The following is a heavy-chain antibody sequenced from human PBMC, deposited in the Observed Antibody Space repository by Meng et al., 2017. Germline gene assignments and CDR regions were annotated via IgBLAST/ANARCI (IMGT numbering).Heavy chain of an antibody. Sequence: QGRLGHRGAGGKKPGASCKVSCKASGNTFTGYYMHWVRQAPGQGLEWMGRINPNSGGTNYAQKFQGRVTMTRDTSISTAYMELSRLRSDDTAVYYCARVNYDSSGYYPFDYWGQGTLVTVSS. CDR1: GNTFTGYY. CDR3: ARVNYDSSGYYPFDY. J-gene: IGHJ4*02. D-gene: IGHD3-22*01. V-gene: IGHV1-2*06. CDR2: INPNSGGT.